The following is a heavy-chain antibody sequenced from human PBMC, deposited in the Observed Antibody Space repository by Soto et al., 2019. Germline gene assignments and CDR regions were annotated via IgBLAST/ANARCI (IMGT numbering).Heavy chain of an antibody. CDR2: IYFTGNT. CDR1: GGSITSSSHF. CDR3: AGQTFTIAAASYGRSNWFDP. Sequence: PSETLSLTCTASGGSITSSSHFWVWVRQPPGKGLEWIGTIYFTGNTYYTPSLKGRLTMSIDTSKNEFSLRLNSVTAADTAVYYCAGQTFTIAAASYGRSNWFDPWGPGTLVTVSS. V-gene: IGHV4-39*01. J-gene: IGHJ5*02. D-gene: IGHD6-25*01.